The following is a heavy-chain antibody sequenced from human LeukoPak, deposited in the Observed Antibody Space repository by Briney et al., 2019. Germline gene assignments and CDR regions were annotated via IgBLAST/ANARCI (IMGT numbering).Heavy chain of an antibody. Sequence: EATVKVSCKASGYTFTDYYMHWMRQAPGQGPEWMGWMNSNSGGTNYAQKFQGRVTMTRDTSITTAYMELSSLRSDDTAVYYCAPRRVAADKGFDYWGQGTLVTVSS. J-gene: IGHJ4*02. CDR2: MNSNSGGT. D-gene: IGHD6-19*01. CDR3: APRRVAADKGFDY. V-gene: IGHV1-2*02. CDR1: GYTFTDYY.